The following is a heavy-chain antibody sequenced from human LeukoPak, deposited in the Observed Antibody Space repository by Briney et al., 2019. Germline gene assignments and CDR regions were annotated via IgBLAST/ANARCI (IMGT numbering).Heavy chain of an antibody. V-gene: IGHV3-23*01. J-gene: IGHJ4*02. CDR3: AKHFSNWHRD. CDR2: IHDSGAYA. CDR1: GFTFSNYA. Sequence: GGSLRLSCAASGFTFSNYAMSWVRQAPGKGLEWVSTIHDSGAYAFYTDSVKGRFTISRDNSKNTLDLQMNSLRADDTAVYYCAKHFSNWHRDWGQGVLVTVSS. D-gene: IGHD1-1*01.